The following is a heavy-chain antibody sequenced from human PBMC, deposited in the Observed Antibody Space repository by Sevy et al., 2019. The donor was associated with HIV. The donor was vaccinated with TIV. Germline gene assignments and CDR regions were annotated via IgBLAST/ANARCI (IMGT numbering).Heavy chain of an antibody. CDR1: GYTFTGYY. V-gene: IGHV1-2*02. CDR2: INPNSGGT. J-gene: IGHJ5*02. Sequence: ASVKVSCKASGYTFTGYYMHWVRQAPGQGLEWMGWINPNSGGTNYAQKFQGRVTMTRDTSISTAYMELGRLRSDDTAVYYCAREDIVVVPAAKRRRNWFDPWGQGTLVTVSS. D-gene: IGHD2-2*01. CDR3: AREDIVVVPAAKRRRNWFDP.